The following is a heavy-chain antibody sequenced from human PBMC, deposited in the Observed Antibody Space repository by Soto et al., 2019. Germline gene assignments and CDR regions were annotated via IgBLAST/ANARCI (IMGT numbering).Heavy chain of an antibody. CDR1: GGSFSGYY. J-gene: IGHJ6*02. CDR3: ARFYCSSTSCRIAGGYGMDV. V-gene: IGHV4-34*01. D-gene: IGHD2-2*01. Sequence: QVQLQQWGAGLLKPSETLSLTCAVYGGSFSGYYWSWIRQPPGKGLEWIGEINHSGSTNYNPSLKSRVTISVDTSKNQFSLKLSSVTAADTAVYYCARFYCSSTSCRIAGGYGMDVWGQGTTVTVSS. CDR2: INHSGST.